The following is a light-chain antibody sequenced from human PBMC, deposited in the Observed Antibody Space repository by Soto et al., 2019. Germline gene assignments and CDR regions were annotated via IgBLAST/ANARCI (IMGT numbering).Light chain of an antibody. Sequence: DIQMTQSPSTLSASVGDRVTITCRASQSIGSWLAWYQQIPGKAPKLLIYDASTLESGVPSRFSGSGSGTDFTLTISSLQPDDFATYYCQQYDSYSHTFGQGTKLEIK. CDR2: DAS. V-gene: IGKV1-5*01. J-gene: IGKJ2*01. CDR3: QQYDSYSHT. CDR1: QSIGSW.